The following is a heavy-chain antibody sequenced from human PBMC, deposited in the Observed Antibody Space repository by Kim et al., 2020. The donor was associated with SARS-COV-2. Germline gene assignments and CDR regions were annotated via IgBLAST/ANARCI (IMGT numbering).Heavy chain of an antibody. CDR1: GGSFSGYY. D-gene: IGHD4-17*01. CDR2: INHSGST. Sequence: SETLSLTCAVYGGSFSGYYWSWIRQPPGKGLEWIGEINHSGSTNYNPSLKSRVTISVDTSKNQFSLKLSSVTAADTAVYYCARGPRLTTVTTWYFDLWGR. V-gene: IGHV4-34*01. CDR3: ARGPRLTTVTTWYFDL. J-gene: IGHJ2*01.